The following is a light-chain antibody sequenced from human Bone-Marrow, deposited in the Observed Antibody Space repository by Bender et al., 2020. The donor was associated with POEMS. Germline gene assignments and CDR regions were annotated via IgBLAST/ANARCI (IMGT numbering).Light chain of an antibody. J-gene: IGLJ2*01. CDR1: SSDIGTHDY. V-gene: IGLV2-23*01. CDR2: EDN. CDR3: CSYAGSRTL. Sequence: QSALTQPASVSGSPGQSITISCIGTSSDIGTHDYVSWFQQHPGKAPKLIIYEDNKRPSGVSNRFSDSKSGNTASLTISGLQAEDEAHYYCCSYAGSRTLFGGGTKLTVL.